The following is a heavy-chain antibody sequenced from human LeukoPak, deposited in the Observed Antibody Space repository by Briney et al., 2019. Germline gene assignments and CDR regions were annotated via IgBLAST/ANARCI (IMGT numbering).Heavy chain of an antibody. J-gene: IGHJ3*02. CDR2: IWYDGSNK. CDR3: ASQSTPVLPFDI. CDR1: GFTFSNYD. V-gene: IGHV3-33*01. Sequence: PGGSLRLSCAASGFTFSNYDMHWVRQAPGKGLEWVAVIWYDGSNKYYADSVKGRFTLSRDNSKNTLYLQMNSLRAEDTAVYYCASQSTPVLPFDIWGQGTMVTVSS.